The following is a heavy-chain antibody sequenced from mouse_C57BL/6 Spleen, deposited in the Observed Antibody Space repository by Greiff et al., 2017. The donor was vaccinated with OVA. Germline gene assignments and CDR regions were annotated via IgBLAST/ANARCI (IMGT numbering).Heavy chain of an antibody. Sequence: EVKLMESEGGLVQPGSSMKLSCTASGFTFSDYYMAWVRQVPEKGLEWVANINYDGSSTYYLDSLKSRFIISRANAKNILYLLMSSLKSEDTATYYCARDPGEGMDYWGQGTSVTVSS. CDR3: ARDPGEGMDY. V-gene: IGHV5-16*01. J-gene: IGHJ4*01. D-gene: IGHD2-13*01. CDR2: INYDGSST. CDR1: GFTFSDYY.